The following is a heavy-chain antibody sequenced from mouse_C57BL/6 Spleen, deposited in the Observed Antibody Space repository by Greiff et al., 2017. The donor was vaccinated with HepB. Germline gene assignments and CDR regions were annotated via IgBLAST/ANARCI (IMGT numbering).Heavy chain of an antibody. CDR2: IYWDDDK. Sequence: VKLVESGPGILQSSQTLSLTCSFSGFSLSTSGMGVSWIRQPSGKGLEWLAHIYWDDDKRYNPSLKSRLTISKDTSRNQVFLKITRVDTADTATYYCARSHYYGRDYFDYWGQGTTLTVSS. J-gene: IGHJ2*01. V-gene: IGHV8-12*01. CDR3: ARSHYYGRDYFDY. CDR1: GFSLSTSGMG. D-gene: IGHD1-1*01.